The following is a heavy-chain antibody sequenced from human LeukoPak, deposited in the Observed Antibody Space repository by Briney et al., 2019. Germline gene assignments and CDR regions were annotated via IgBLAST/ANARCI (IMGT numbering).Heavy chain of an antibody. Sequence: GGSLRLSCAASGFDLSTYAMHWVRQAPGKGLEWVAVIWFDESIKYYADSVKGRFTISRDNSKNTLYLQMTSLRAEDSAVYHCAGLYSNSRPAAMGTLFDNWGQGTLVTVSS. CDR1: GFDLSTYA. J-gene: IGHJ4*02. V-gene: IGHV3-33*01. CDR2: IWFDESIK. D-gene: IGHD6-6*01. CDR3: AGLYSNSRPAAMGTLFDN.